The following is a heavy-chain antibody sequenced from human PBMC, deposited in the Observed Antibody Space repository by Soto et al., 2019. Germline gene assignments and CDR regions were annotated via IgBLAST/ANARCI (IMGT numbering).Heavy chain of an antibody. Sequence: EVQLVECGGGLGQPGRSLRLSCAASGFTFDDYAMHWVRQAPGKGLEWVSGISWNSGSIGYADSVKGRFTISRDNAKNSLYLQMNSLRAEDTALYYCAKPVDSSGYGGMDVWGQGTTVTVSS. CDR2: ISWNSGSI. CDR3: AKPVDSSGYGGMDV. D-gene: IGHD3-22*01. CDR1: GFTFDDYA. J-gene: IGHJ6*02. V-gene: IGHV3-9*01.